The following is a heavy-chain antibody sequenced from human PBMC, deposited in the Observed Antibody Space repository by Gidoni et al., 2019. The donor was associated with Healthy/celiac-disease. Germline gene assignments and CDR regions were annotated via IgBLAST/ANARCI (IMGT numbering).Heavy chain of an antibody. D-gene: IGHD3-16*01. CDR1: GGSISSSSYY. Sequence: QLQLQESGPGLVKPSETLCLTCTVSGGSISSSSYYWGWIRQSPGKGLEWIGSIYYSGCTYYNPSLKSRVTISVDTSKNQFSLKLSSVTAADTAVYYCARLGEKPAKGNWGQGTLVTVSS. V-gene: IGHV4-39*01. J-gene: IGHJ4*02. CDR2: IYYSGCT. CDR3: ARLGEKPAKGN.